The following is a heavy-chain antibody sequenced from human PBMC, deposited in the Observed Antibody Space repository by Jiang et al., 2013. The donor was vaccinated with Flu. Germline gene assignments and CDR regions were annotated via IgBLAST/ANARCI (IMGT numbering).Heavy chain of an antibody. CDR1: SISSYY. D-gene: IGHD3-10*01. V-gene: IGHV4-59*08. Sequence: SISSYYWSWIRQPPGKGLEWIGYIYYSGSTTYNPSLKSRVTISVDTSKNQFSLKLTSTTAADTAVYYCARLVPGSGSYLGWFDPWGQGTLVTVSS. CDR3: ARLVPGSGSYLGWFDP. CDR2: IYYSGST. J-gene: IGHJ5*02.